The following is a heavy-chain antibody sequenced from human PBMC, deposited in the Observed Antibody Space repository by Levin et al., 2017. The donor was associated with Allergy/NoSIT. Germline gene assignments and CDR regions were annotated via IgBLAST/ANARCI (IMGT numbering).Heavy chain of an antibody. CDR1: GFTFSTYA. D-gene: IGHD6-19*01. CDR3: APLAVAGRDFGY. J-gene: IGHJ4*02. Sequence: PGGSLRLSCAASGFTFSTYAMSWVRQAPGKGLEWVSAIGGRGGYTYYADFVKGRFTISRDNSKNTVYLEMNSLRAEDTALYYCAPLAVAGRDFGYWGQGTLVTVSS. CDR2: IGGRGGYT. V-gene: IGHV3-23*01.